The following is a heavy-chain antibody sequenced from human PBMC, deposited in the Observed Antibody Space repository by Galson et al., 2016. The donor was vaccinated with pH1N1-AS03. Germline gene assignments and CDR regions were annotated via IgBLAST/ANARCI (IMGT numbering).Heavy chain of an antibody. D-gene: IGHD5-24*01. CDR2: FKSKLSGGTI. CDR3: SMATGRTDFDY. J-gene: IGHJ4*02. V-gene: IGHV3-15*01. CDR1: GVSGVTFSDAW. Sequence: LRLSCAVSGVSGVTFSDAWMNWVRQAPGKGLEWVARFKSKLSGGTIDYAAPVKGRFIVSRDDSRNTVHLQMNGLKTEDTAVYYCSMATGRTDFDYWGQGTLITVSS.